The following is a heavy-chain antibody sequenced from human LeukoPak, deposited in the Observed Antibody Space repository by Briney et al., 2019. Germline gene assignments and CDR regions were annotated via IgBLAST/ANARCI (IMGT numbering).Heavy chain of an antibody. J-gene: IGHJ4*02. V-gene: IGHV3-23*01. Sequence: GGSLRLSCAASGFTFSIYAMTWVRQAPGKGLEWVSAITGSGDCTYYTDSVEGRVTISRDNSKNTVYLQMNSLRVEDTAVYYCAKDRRGVFDFWGQGTPVTVSS. CDR1: GFTFSIYA. D-gene: IGHD3-10*01. CDR3: AKDRRGVFDF. CDR2: ITGSGDCT.